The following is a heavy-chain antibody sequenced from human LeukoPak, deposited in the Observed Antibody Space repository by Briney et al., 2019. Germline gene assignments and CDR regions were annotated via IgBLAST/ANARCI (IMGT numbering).Heavy chain of an antibody. J-gene: IGHJ5*02. CDR2: IYYSGST. CDR3: ARGWITTMVRGVNGWFDP. V-gene: IGHV4-59*01. D-gene: IGHD3-10*01. CDR1: GGSISSYY. Sequence: SETLSLTCTVSGGSISSYYWSWIRQPPGKGLEWIGYIYYSGSTNYNPSPKSRVTISVDTSKNQFSLKLSSVTAADTAVYYCARGWITTMVRGVNGWFDPWGQGTLVTVSS.